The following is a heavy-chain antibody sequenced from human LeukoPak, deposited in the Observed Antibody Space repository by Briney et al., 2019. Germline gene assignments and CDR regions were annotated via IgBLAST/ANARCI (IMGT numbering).Heavy chain of an antibody. Sequence: GGSLRLSCAASGFTFSSYAMSWVRQAPGKGLEWVSAISGSGGSTYYADSVKGRFTISRDNSKNTLYLQMNSLRAEDTAVYYCAKAPIRRDGYPTYFDYWGQGTLVTVSS. V-gene: IGHV3-23*01. CDR1: GFTFSSYA. J-gene: IGHJ4*02. D-gene: IGHD5-24*01. CDR3: AKAPIRRDGYPTYFDY. CDR2: ISGSGGST.